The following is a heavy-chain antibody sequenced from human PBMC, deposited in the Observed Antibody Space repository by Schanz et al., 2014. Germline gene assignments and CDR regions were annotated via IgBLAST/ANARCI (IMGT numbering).Heavy chain of an antibody. D-gene: IGHD3-9*01. J-gene: IGHJ6*02. CDR2: FHHEDGDT. V-gene: IGHV1-24*01. CDR1: GYSLNELS. CDR3: AKVDRTRYYAMDV. Sequence: QVQLVQSGAEVKKPGASVKVSCKVSGYSLNELSMHWVRQAPGRGLEWMGGFHHEDGDTVYAQKFQGRVTMTADKSTSTVYMEVSGLRSEDTAVYYCAKVDRTRYYAMDVWGQGTTGTVSS.